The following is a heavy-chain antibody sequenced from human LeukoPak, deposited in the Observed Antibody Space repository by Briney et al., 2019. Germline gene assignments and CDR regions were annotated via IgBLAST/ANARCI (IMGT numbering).Heavy chain of an antibody. CDR2: ISVSGDWT. CDR3: ANYRQSITAAGNSREFADY. Sequence: TGGSLRLSCEASGFTFSSYYMIWVRQAPGKGLEWVSVISVSGDWTYYADSVKGRFTISRDNSKNTLYLQMNSLRAEDTAVYYCANYRQSITAAGNSREFADYWGQGTLGTVSS. V-gene: IGHV3-23*01. CDR1: GFTFSSYY. D-gene: IGHD6-13*01. J-gene: IGHJ4*02.